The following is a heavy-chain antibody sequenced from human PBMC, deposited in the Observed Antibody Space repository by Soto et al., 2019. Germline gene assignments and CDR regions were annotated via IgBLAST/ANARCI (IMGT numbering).Heavy chain of an antibody. J-gene: IGHJ4*02. CDR1: GYTFTGYY. D-gene: IGHD3-9*01. V-gene: IGHV1-2*04. Sequence: QVQLVQSGAEVKKPGASVKVSCKASGYTFTGYYMHWVRQAPGQGLEWMGWINPNSGGTNYAQKFQGWVTMTRDTSISTAYMELSRLRSDDTAVYYCARDTYDILTGYTLFDYWGQGTLVTVSS. CDR2: INPNSGGT. CDR3: ARDTYDILTGYTLFDY.